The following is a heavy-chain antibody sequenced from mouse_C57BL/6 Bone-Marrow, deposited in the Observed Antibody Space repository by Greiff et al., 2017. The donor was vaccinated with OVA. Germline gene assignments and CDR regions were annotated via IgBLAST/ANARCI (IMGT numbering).Heavy chain of an antibody. CDR2: IDPSDSYT. CDR3: ARCGYFDV. CDR1: GYTFTSYW. J-gene: IGHJ1*03. Sequence: QVQLQQPGAELVRPGTSVKLSCKASGYTFTSYWMHWVKQRPGQGLEWIGVIDPSDSYTNYNQKFKGKATLTVDTSSSTAYMQLSSLTSEDSAVYYCARCGYFDVWGTGTTVTVSS. V-gene: IGHV1-59*01.